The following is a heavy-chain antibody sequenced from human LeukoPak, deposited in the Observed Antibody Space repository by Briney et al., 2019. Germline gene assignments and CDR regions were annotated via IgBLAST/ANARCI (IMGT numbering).Heavy chain of an antibody. Sequence: GGSLRLSCAASGFTFSNYAMHWVRQAPGKGLEWVAVISYDGSNKYYADSVKGRFTISRDNSKNTLYLQTNSLRTDDTAVYYCARGLVSGSQRGYFDYWGHGTLVTVSS. CDR3: ARGLVSGSQRGYFDY. J-gene: IGHJ4*01. D-gene: IGHD1-26*01. CDR2: ISYDGSNK. V-gene: IGHV3-30-3*01. CDR1: GFTFSNYA.